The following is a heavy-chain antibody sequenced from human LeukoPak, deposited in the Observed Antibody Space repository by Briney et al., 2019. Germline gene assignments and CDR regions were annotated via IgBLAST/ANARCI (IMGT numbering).Heavy chain of an antibody. J-gene: IGHJ4*02. CDR2: ISSNGGRT. V-gene: IGHV3-64*01. Sequence: GGSLRLSFSVSGYNFRCDVMHWFRQAPGKGLEYVSAISSNGGRTYYANSVKGRFTISRDNSRNTLYLQMGSLRAEDMAVYYCATYYYDSGGFHYHLGGQGTLVTVSS. CDR3: ATYYYDSGGFHYHL. D-gene: IGHD3-22*01. CDR1: GYNFRCDV.